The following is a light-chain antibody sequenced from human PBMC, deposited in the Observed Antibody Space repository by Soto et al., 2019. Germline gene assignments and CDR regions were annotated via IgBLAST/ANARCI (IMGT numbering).Light chain of an antibody. CDR1: QSVSTW. J-gene: IGKJ4*01. V-gene: IGKV1-5*03. CDR2: KAS. Sequence: DSQMTQSPSTLAASVGDRVTITCRASQSVSTWLAWYQQNPGKAPKLLIYKASILQSGVSSRFSGSGSGTDFTLTISSLQPDDFATYYCQQYDRYPVTFGGGTKVEVK. CDR3: QQYDRYPVT.